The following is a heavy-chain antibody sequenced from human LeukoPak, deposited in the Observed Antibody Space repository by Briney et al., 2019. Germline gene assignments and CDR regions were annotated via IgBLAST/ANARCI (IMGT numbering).Heavy chain of an antibody. Sequence: GASVKVSCKASGYTFTSYGISWVRQAPGQGLEWMGWISAYNGNTNYAQKLQGRVTMTTDTSTSTAYMELRSLRSDDTAVYYCARGTAILLWFGELIPTWHDAFDIWGQGTMVTVSS. D-gene: IGHD3-10*01. CDR2: ISAYNGNT. J-gene: IGHJ3*02. V-gene: IGHV1-18*01. CDR1: GYTFTSYG. CDR3: ARGTAILLWFGELIPTWHDAFDI.